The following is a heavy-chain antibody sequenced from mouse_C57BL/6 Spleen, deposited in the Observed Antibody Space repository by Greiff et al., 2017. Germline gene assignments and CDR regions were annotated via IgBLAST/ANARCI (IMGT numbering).Heavy chain of an antibody. V-gene: IGHV5-4*01. J-gene: IGHJ1*03. CDR1: GFTFSSYA. Sequence: EVQLQESGGGLVKPGGSLKLSCAASGFTFSSYAMSWVRQTPEKRLEWVATISDGGSYTYYPDNVKGRFTISRDNAKNNLYLQMSHLKSEDTAMYYCARGFITTVVAHWYFDVWGTGTTVTVSS. CDR3: ARGFITTVVAHWYFDV. D-gene: IGHD1-1*01. CDR2: ISDGGSYT.